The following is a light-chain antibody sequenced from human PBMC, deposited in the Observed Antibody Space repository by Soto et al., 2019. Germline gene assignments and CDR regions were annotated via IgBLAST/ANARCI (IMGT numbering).Light chain of an antibody. V-gene: IGLV2-8*01. CDR3: ISYAGSSNV. CDR1: SSDVGGYNY. J-gene: IGLJ1*01. Sequence: QSVLTQPPSASGSPGQSVAISCTGTSSDVGGYNYVSWYQQHPGKAPKLMIYEVNKRPSAVPDRFSGSKSGTTASLTVSGLQAEDEADYYCISYAGSSNVFGTGTKVTV. CDR2: EVN.